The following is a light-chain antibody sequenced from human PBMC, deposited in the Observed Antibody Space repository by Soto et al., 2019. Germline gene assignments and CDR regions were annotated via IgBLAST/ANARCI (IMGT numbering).Light chain of an antibody. CDR2: GAS. CDR1: QSVSSSY. J-gene: IGKJ2*01. Sequence: EIVLTQSPGTLSLSPGERATLSCRASQSVSSSYLAWYQQKPGQAPRLLIYGASSKATGITDRFSGSGSGKDFTLTISRLEPEDFALYYCQHYGSSPGYTFGQVTKLETK. V-gene: IGKV3-20*01. CDR3: QHYGSSPGYT.